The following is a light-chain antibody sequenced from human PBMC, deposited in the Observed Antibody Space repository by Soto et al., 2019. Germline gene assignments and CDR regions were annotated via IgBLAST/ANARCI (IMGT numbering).Light chain of an antibody. CDR3: RQSQGIPYT. J-gene: IGKJ2*01. Sequence: DIQMTQSPSSLSASVVDRVTITCRASQTSTGYLNWYQQRPGKAPKLLIYAASSLQSGVPSRVSGSGSGTDFTRTINSLQPEDFATYYCRQSQGIPYTFGQGTKLEIK. V-gene: IGKV1-39*01. CDR1: QTSTGY. CDR2: AAS.